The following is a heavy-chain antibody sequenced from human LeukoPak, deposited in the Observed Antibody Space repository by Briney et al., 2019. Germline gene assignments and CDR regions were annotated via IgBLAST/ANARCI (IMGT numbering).Heavy chain of an antibody. CDR3: AILGIAAAGTGDAFDI. CDR1: GYTFTGYY. J-gene: IGHJ3*02. CDR2: INPNSGGT. V-gene: IGHV1-2*02. Sequence: ASVKVSCKASGYTFTGYYMHWVRQAPGQGLEWMGWINPNSGGTNYAQKFQGRVTITRNTSISTAYMELSSLRSEDTAVYYCAILGIAAAGTGDAFDIWGQGTMVTVSS. D-gene: IGHD6-13*01.